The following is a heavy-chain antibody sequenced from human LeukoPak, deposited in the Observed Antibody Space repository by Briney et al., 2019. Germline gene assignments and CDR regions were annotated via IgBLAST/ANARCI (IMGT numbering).Heavy chain of an antibody. D-gene: IGHD1-26*01. J-gene: IGHJ4*02. CDR3: AISRGSYQHPFDY. V-gene: IGHV5-51*01. CDR2: IYPGDSDT. Sequence: HGESLQISCKGSGYSFTSYWIGWVRQMPGRGLEWMGIIYPGDSDTRYSPSFQGQVTISADKSISTAYLQWSSLKASDTAMYYCAISRGSYQHPFDYWGQGTLVTVSS. CDR1: GYSFTSYW.